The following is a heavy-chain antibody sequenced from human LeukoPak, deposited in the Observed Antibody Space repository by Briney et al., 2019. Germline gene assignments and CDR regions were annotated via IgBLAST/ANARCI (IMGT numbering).Heavy chain of an antibody. CDR2: ISSSGSTI. Sequence: GGSLRLSCASFGFTFSDYYMSWIRQAPGKGLEGVSYISSSGSTIYYADSVKGRFTISRDNAKNSLYLQMNSLRAEDTAVYYCPRGRGSYYYHSSGYPADAFDIWGQGTMVTVSS. J-gene: IGHJ3*02. V-gene: IGHV3-11*01. D-gene: IGHD3-22*01. CDR1: GFTFSDYY. CDR3: PRGRGSYYYHSSGYPADAFDI.